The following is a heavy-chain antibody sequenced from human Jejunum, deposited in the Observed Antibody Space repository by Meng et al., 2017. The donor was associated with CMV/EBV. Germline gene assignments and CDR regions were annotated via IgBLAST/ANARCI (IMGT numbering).Heavy chain of an antibody. CDR1: GYTFTRYA. CDR2: IDPNTGNP. Sequence: QVDLVQSGSELKQPVASVQVSCRPSGYTFTRYAINWGRQAPGQGPDWMGWIDPNTGNPTYDQGFTGRFVFSLDTSVSTAYLQINSLRADDTAVYYCARDSPLDGYSLLDYWGQGTLVTVSS. D-gene: IGHD5-24*01. V-gene: IGHV7-4-1*02. CDR3: ARDSPLDGYSLLDY. J-gene: IGHJ4*02.